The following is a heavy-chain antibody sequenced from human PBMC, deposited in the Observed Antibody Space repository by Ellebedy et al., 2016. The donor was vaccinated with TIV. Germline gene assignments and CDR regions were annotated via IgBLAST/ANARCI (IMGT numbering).Heavy chain of an antibody. V-gene: IGHV1-2*02. CDR1: GYTFAGYY. CDR3: AKALSAYDYYVLDF. D-gene: IGHD3-10*02. CDR2: INPNTGAT. J-gene: IGHJ4*02. Sequence: AASVKVSCKTSGYTFAGYYIHWVRQAPGQGLEWMGWINPNTGATKYAQKFQSRVTMTRATSISTTYTELSSLRSDDAAVYYCAKALSAYDYYVLDFWGQGTLLTVSS.